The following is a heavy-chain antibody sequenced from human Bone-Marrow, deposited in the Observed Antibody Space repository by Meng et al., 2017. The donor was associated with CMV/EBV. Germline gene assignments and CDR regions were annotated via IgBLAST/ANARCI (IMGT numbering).Heavy chain of an antibody. CDR3: ARIRHGYSFGSLDY. Sequence: SETLSLTCTVSGGSISSSSYYWGWIRQPPGKGLEWIGSIYYSGSTYYNPSLKSRVTISVDTSKNQFSLKLSSVTAADTAVYYCARIRHGYSFGSLDYWGPGTLVTGSS. CDR1: GGSISSSSYY. CDR2: IYYSGST. V-gene: IGHV4-39*01. J-gene: IGHJ4*02. D-gene: IGHD5-18*01.